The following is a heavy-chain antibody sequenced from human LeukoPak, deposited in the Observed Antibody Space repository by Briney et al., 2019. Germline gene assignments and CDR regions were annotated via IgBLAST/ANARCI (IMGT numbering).Heavy chain of an antibody. J-gene: IGHJ4*02. CDR2: ISGSGGST. Sequence: PGGSLRLSCAASGFTFSSYAMSWVRQAPGKGLEWVSAISGSGGSTYYADSVKGRFTISRDNAQSSLYLQMNSLRAEDTAVYYCARGGWSPDYWGQGTLVTVAS. D-gene: IGHD6-19*01. V-gene: IGHV3-23*01. CDR1: GFTFSSYA. CDR3: ARGGWSPDY.